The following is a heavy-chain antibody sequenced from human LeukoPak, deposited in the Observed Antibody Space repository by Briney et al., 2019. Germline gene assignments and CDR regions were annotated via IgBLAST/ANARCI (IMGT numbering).Heavy chain of an antibody. D-gene: IGHD6-19*01. CDR3: AREGYSSGWTYYYGMDV. Sequence: ASVKVSCKASGYTFTSYGISWVRQAPGQGLEWMGWISAYNGNTNYAQKLQGRVTMTTDTSTSTAYMELRSLRSDDTAVYYCAREGYSSGWTYYYGMDVWGQGTTVTVSS. V-gene: IGHV1-18*01. CDR1: GYTFTSYG. J-gene: IGHJ6*02. CDR2: ISAYNGNT.